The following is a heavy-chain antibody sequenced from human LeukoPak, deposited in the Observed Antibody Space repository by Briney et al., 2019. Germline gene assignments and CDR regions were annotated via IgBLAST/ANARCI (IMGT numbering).Heavy chain of an antibody. CDR1: GYTFTSYA. J-gene: IGHJ5*02. Sequence: ASVKVSCKASGYTFTSYAMHWVRQAPGQRLEWMGWINAGNGNTKYSQKFQGRVTITRDTSASTAYMELSSLRSEDTAVYYCARDIGEFRNWFDPWGQGTLVTVSS. CDR2: INAGNGNT. D-gene: IGHD3-10*01. CDR3: ARDIGEFRNWFDP. V-gene: IGHV1-3*01.